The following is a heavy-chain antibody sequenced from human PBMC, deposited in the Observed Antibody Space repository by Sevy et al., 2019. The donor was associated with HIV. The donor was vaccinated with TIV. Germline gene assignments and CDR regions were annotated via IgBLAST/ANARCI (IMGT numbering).Heavy chain of an antibody. D-gene: IGHD3-16*01. V-gene: IGHV1-69*13. CDR2: IIPIFGTA. CDR1: GGTFSSYA. Sequence: ASVKVSCKASGGTFSSYAISWVRQAPGQGLEWMGGIIPIFGTANYEQKFQGRVTITADESTSTAYMELSSLRSEDTAVYYCASPGGTFGEGYFDYWGQGTLVTVSS. CDR3: ASPGGTFGEGYFDY. J-gene: IGHJ4*02.